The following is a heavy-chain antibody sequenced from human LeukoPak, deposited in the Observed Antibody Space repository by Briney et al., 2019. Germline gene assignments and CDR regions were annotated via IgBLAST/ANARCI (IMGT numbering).Heavy chain of an antibody. J-gene: IGHJ4*02. Sequence: SETLSLTCAVSGGSISSASNYWGWIRQPPGKGLEWIGTIYYSGSTYYNPSLKSRDTISIDTSKNQFSLRLSSVTAADTAVFYCARSTDGTTSSGWYVDYWGQGTLVTVSP. V-gene: IGHV4-39*01. CDR3: ARSTDGTTSSGWYVDY. CDR2: IYYSGST. CDR1: GGSISSASNY. D-gene: IGHD6-19*01.